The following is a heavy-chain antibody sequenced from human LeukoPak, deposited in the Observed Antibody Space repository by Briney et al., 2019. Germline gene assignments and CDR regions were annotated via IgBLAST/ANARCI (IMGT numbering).Heavy chain of an antibody. CDR3: AKAGYGDYSIDY. Sequence: PGGSLRLSCAASGFTFSSYGMHWVRQAPGKGLEWVAFRRYDGSNKYYADSVKGRFTISRDNSKNTLYLQMNSLRAEDTAVYYCAKAGYGDYSIDYWSQGTLVTVSS. J-gene: IGHJ4*02. D-gene: IGHD4-17*01. V-gene: IGHV3-30*02. CDR2: RRYDGSNK. CDR1: GFTFSSYG.